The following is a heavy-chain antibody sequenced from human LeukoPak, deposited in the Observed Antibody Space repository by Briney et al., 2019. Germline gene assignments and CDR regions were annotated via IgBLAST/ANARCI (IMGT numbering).Heavy chain of an antibody. CDR2: ISTSGTT. CDR3: ARDEGSGWFDP. J-gene: IGHJ5*02. D-gene: IGHD3-10*01. V-gene: IGHV4-61*02. Sequence: SETLSLTCTVSGGSISSGSYYWSRIRQPAGKGLEWIGRISTSGTTNYNPSLKSRVTISVDTSKNQFALKVNSVTAADTAVYYCARDEGSGWFDPWGQGTLVTVSS. CDR1: GGSISSGSYY.